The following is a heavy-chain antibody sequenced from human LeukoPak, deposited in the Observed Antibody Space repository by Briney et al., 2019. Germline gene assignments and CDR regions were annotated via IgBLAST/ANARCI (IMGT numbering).Heavy chain of an antibody. V-gene: IGHV3-23*01. D-gene: IGHD4-23*01. CDR3: AKDPNGDYVGAFDF. J-gene: IGHJ3*01. CDR1: GFTFSIYA. Sequence: PGGSLRLSCAGSGFTFSIYAMHWVRQAPGKGLEWVSTITATTRSTSYADSVKGRFTISRDNSKRTLYLQMNRLRVEDTAMYYCAKDPNGDYVGAFDFWGQGTLVSVSS. CDR2: ITATTRST.